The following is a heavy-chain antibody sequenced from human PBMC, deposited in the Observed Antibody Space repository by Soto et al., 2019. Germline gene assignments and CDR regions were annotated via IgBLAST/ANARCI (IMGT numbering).Heavy chain of an antibody. V-gene: IGHV3-23*01. CDR3: ARAGNCDY. CDR2: IVTSSGTT. Sequence: GGSLRLSCTASGFTFSSYAMTWVRQAPGKGLEWVSTIVTSSGTTYSADSVKGRFTISRDNSKNALYLQMDSLRAEDTAVYYCARAGNCDYWGQGTLVTVSS. J-gene: IGHJ4*02. CDR1: GFTFSSYA.